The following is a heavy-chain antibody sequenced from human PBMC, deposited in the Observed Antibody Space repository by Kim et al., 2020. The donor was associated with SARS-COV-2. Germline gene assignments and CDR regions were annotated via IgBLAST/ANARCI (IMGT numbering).Heavy chain of an antibody. J-gene: IGHJ4*02. CDR1: GFTFSRYW. D-gene: IGHD5-12*01. CDR3: VSNLIVTTNY. CDR2: INSDGSST. Sequence: GGSLRLSCVASGFTFSRYWMHWVRQVPGKGPVLVSRINSDGSSTSSADSAKGRFTISRANAKYTHYLEMHSLRPETKAAYDCVSNLIVTTNYWVLGALFT. V-gene: IGHV3-74*01.